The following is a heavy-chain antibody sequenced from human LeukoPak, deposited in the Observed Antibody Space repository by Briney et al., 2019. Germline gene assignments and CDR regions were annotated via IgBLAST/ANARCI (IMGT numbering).Heavy chain of an antibody. Sequence: ASVTVSCKASGYTFTGCCMHWVRRAPEQWLEWMGWINPNSGGTNYAQEFQVRGPITRDTSISTAYMELRRVRSHDTAVDYCARHDYGDYVGYFYYWRQGTLVSVSS. D-gene: IGHD4-17*01. V-gene: IGHV1-2*02. J-gene: IGHJ4*02. CDR2: INPNSGGT. CDR1: GYTFTGCC. CDR3: ARHDYGDYVGYFYY.